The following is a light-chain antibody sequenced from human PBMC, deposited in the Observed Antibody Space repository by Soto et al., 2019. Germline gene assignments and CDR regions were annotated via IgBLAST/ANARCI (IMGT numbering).Light chain of an antibody. Sequence: QSALTQPASVSGSPGQSITISCTGTSSDVGDYKYVSWYQQHPDKAPKLIIFVNSNRPSGISNRFSASKSGNTAALTISGLQAEDEAEYYCSSYTSSDTPDVFGTGTKLTVL. CDR1: SSDVGDYKY. CDR2: VNS. CDR3: SSYTSSDTPDV. V-gene: IGLV2-14*01. J-gene: IGLJ1*01.